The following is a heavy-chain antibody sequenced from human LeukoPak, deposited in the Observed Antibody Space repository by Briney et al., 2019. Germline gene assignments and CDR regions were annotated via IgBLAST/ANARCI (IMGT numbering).Heavy chain of an antibody. Sequence: PGGSLRLSCAASGFTFSSYEMNWVRQAPGKGLEWVSYISSGSTIYYADSVKGRFTISRDNSKNTLYLQMNSLRAEDTAVYYCAKAYGGNSEAAFDIWGQGTMVTVSS. V-gene: IGHV3-48*03. D-gene: IGHD4-23*01. J-gene: IGHJ3*02. CDR1: GFTFSSYE. CDR3: AKAYGGNSEAAFDI. CDR2: ISSGSTI.